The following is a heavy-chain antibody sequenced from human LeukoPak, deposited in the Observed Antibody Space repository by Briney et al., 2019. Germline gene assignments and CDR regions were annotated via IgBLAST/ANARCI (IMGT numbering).Heavy chain of an antibody. J-gene: IGHJ4*02. D-gene: IGHD3-3*01. CDR3: AGPYDFWSGYPRVLGWYY. Sequence: SVKVSCKASGGTFSSYAISWVRQAPGQGLEWMGGIIPIFGTANYAQKFQGRVTITADESTSTAYMELSSLRSEDTAVYYCAGPYDFWSGYPRVLGWYYWGQGTLVTVSS. CDR2: IIPIFGTA. V-gene: IGHV1-69*13. CDR1: GGTFSSYA.